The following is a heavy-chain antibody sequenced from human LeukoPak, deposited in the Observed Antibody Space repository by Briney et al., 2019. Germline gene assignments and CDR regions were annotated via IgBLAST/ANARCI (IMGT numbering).Heavy chain of an antibody. CDR1: GFTFSNYA. CDR2: LDGSGFFT. CDR3: AKLIGYCTGGSCYHDNFDV. D-gene: IGHD2-15*01. J-gene: IGHJ3*01. V-gene: IGHV3-23*01. Sequence: GGSLRLSCTASGFTFSNYAMSWVRQAPGKGLEWVSALDGSGFFTVYGHSVKGRFTISRDNSKNTVYLQMRSLRAEDTALYYCAKLIGYCTGGSCYHDNFDVWGQGTMVTISS.